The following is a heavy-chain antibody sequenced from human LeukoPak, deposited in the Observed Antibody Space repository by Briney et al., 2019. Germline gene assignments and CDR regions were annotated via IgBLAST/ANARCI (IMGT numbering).Heavy chain of an antibody. Sequence: GGSLRLSCAASRFTVSTNYMTWIRQAPGKGLEWVSVMYTLGNTNYADSVRGRFTISRDNSKNTLYLQMNSLRAEDTAVYYCAGYGGSYPYYMDVWGKGTTVTISS. V-gene: IGHV3-66*01. D-gene: IGHD1-26*01. J-gene: IGHJ6*03. CDR1: RFTVSTNY. CDR3: AGYGGSYPYYMDV. CDR2: MYTLGNT.